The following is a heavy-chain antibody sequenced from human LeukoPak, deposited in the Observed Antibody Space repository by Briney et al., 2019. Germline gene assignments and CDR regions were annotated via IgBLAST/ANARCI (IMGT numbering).Heavy chain of an antibody. CDR1: GGSFSGYY. CDR3: ARVGDVGRDI. CDR2: INHSGST. J-gene: IGHJ3*02. D-gene: IGHD2-21*01. Sequence: SETLSLTCAVYGGSFSGYYWSWIRQPPGKGLEWIGEINHSGSTNYNPSLKSRVTISVDTSKNQFSLKLSSVTAADTAVYYCARVGDVGRDIWGQGTMVTVSS. V-gene: IGHV4-34*01.